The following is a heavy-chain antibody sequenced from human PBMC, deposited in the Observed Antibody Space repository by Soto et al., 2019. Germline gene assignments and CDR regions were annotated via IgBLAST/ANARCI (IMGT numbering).Heavy chain of an antibody. CDR2: IFYSGTT. V-gene: IGHV4-30-4*01. J-gene: IGHJ6*02. CDR3: AWDLHITETTLDDYYYAMDV. D-gene: IGHD1-20*01. CDR1: GGSSSSGNYY. Sequence: TLSLTCTVSGGSSSSGNYYWRWIRQPPRQGLEWIGHIFYSGTTYYNPSLKSRVTISLYTSGTQFSLRLSSVTAAATAVYYCAWDLHITETTLDDYYYAMDVWGQGTTVTVSS.